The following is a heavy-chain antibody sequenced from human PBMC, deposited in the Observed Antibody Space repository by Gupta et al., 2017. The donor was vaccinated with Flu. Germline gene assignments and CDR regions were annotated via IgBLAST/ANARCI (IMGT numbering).Heavy chain of an antibody. Sequence: FSLSNPRMGVSWIRQPPGKALEWLARVSSNDEKSDSAALQSRLTISKDTSKSQVVLIMTNXDPVDTATXFCARVLYWGFDYWGQGALVTVSS. D-gene: IGHD2-8*02. CDR2: VSSNDEK. V-gene: IGHV2-26*01. CDR1: FSLSNPRMG. J-gene: IGHJ4*02. CDR3: ARVLYWGFDY.